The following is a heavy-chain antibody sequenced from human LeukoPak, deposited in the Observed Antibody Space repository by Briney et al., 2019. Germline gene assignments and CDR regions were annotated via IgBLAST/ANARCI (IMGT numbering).Heavy chain of an antibody. V-gene: IGHV3-74*01. CDR3: ARALGSSSDY. CDR1: GFTFSGSW. CDR2: IDDDGGIT. J-gene: IGHJ4*02. Sequence: QPGGSLRLSCAASGFTFSGSWMHWVRQAPGKGLVWVSRIDDDGGITTYADSVKGRFTISRDNAKNTLYLKMNSLRAEDTAVYYCARALGSSSDYWGQGTLVTVSS. D-gene: IGHD1-26*01.